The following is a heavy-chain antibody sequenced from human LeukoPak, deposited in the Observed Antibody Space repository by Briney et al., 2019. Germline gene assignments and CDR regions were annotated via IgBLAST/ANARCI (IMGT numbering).Heavy chain of an antibody. J-gene: IGHJ4*02. CDR1: GFTFSSYG. Sequence: GGSLRLSCAASGFTFSSYGMHWVRQAPGKGLEWVAVIWYDGSNKYYADSVKGRFTISRDNSKNTLYLQMNSLRAEDTAVYYCAKDQGIAVDGHHFDYWGQGTLVTVSS. D-gene: IGHD6-19*01. CDR2: IWYDGSNK. V-gene: IGHV3-33*06. CDR3: AKDQGIAVDGHHFDY.